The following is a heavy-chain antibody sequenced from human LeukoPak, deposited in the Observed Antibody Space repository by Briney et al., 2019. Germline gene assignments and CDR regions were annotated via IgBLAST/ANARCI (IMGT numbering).Heavy chain of an antibody. CDR2: IWYDGSNK. Sequence: GRSLRLSCAASGFAFSSYGMHWVRQAPGKGLEWVAVIWYDGSNKYYADSVKGRFTISRDNSKNTLYLQMNSLRAEDTAVYYCARGRAQWLVDYWGQGTLVPVSS. J-gene: IGHJ4*02. V-gene: IGHV3-33*01. CDR1: GFAFSSYG. D-gene: IGHD6-19*01. CDR3: ARGRAQWLVDY.